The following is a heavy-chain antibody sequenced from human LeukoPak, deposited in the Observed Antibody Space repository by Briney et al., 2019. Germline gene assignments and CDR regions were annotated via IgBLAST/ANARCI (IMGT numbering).Heavy chain of an antibody. D-gene: IGHD3-22*01. J-gene: IGHJ4*02. CDR3: AKAPRDSSGYFLFCFDY. V-gene: IGHV3-23*01. Sequence: PGGSLRLSCTASGFTFSSYGMSWVRQAPGKGLDWVSAVSSGGNSNYADSVTGRFTISRDNSKNTLYLQMNSLRAEDTAVYYCAKAPRDSSGYFLFCFDYWGQGTLVTVSS. CDR2: VSSGGNS. CDR1: GFTFSSYG.